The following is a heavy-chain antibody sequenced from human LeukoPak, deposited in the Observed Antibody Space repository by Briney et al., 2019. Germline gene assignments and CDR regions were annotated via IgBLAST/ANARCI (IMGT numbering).Heavy chain of an antibody. Sequence: GGSLRLSCAASGFTFSSYSMNWVRQAPGKGLEWVSSISSSSSYIYYVDSVKGRFTISRDNAKNSLYLQMNSLRAEDTAVYYCARVAHYCSSTSCPFDYWGQGTLVTVSS. CDR2: ISSSSSYI. CDR3: ARVAHYCSSTSCPFDY. V-gene: IGHV3-21*01. CDR1: GFTFSSYS. J-gene: IGHJ4*02. D-gene: IGHD2-2*01.